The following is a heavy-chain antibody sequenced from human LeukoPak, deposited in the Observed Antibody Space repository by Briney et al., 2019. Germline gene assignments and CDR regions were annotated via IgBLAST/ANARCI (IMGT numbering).Heavy chain of an antibody. Sequence: SETLSLTCTVSGGSISSYYWSWIRQPPGKRLEWIGSIYYSGSTYYNPSLKSRVTISVDTSKNQFSLKLSSVTAADTAVYYCTIWGIAAAGRDYWGQGTLVTVSS. V-gene: IGHV4-59*04. CDR2: IYYSGST. CDR1: GGSISSYY. D-gene: IGHD6-13*01. J-gene: IGHJ4*02. CDR3: TIWGIAAAGRDY.